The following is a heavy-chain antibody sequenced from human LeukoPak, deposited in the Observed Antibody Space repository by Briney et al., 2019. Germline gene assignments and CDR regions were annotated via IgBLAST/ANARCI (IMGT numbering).Heavy chain of an antibody. CDR3: ARLGTHDNSGAFFDY. CDR1: GYSFTSYW. CDR2: IYPGDSDT. J-gene: IGHJ4*02. Sequence: GESLKISCKGSGYSFTSYWIGWVRQMPGKGLEWMGIIYPGDSDTRYSPSFQGQVTISADKSISTAYLQWSSLKASDTAMYYCARLGTHDNSGAFFDYWGQGTLVTVSS. D-gene: IGHD3-22*01. V-gene: IGHV5-51*01.